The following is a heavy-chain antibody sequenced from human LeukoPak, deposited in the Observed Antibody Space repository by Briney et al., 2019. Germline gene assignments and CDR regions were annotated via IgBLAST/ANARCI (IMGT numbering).Heavy chain of an antibody. V-gene: IGHV3-23*01. D-gene: IGHD4-17*01. J-gene: IGHJ4*02. CDR1: GFSFSSHA. CDR3: ANEIRPNDY. CDR2: ISISGDDT. Sequence: PGGSLRLSCATSGFSFSSHAMTWVRQAPGKGLEWLSAISISGDDTYDADSVKGRFTISRDNSKNTLYLQMNSLSADDTAMYYCANEIRPNDYWGQGTLVTVSP.